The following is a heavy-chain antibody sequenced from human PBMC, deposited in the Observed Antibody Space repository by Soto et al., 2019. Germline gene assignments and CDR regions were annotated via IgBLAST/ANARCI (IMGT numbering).Heavy chain of an antibody. CDR1: AYTFINHD. Sequence: QVQLVQSGAEVKKPGASVKVSCKASAYTFINHDISWVRQAPGQGLEWMGWISVYNGNTNYAQKLQGRVTMTTDTSTSTAYMGLRSLRSDDTAVYYCARTVVTSYSFYGMDVWGQGTTVTVSS. V-gene: IGHV1-18*01. J-gene: IGHJ6*02. CDR3: ARTVVTSYSFYGMDV. D-gene: IGHD2-21*02. CDR2: ISVYNGNT.